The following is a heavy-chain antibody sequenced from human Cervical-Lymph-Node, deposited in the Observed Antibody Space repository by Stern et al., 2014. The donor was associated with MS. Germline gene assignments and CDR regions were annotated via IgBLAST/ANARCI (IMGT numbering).Heavy chain of an antibody. CDR1: GFIFNTYG. CDR3: ARDEYDSSGYFYY. J-gene: IGHJ4*02. D-gene: IGHD3-22*01. CDR2: IWHDGSNK. V-gene: IGHV3-33*01. Sequence: VQLEESGGGVVQPGRSLRLSCAASGFIFNTYGMHWVRQAPGKGLEWVAMIWHDGSNKIYADSVKGRFTISRDNSKNTLFLQMTSLRADDTVVYYCARDEYDSSGYFYYWGQGTLVTVSS.